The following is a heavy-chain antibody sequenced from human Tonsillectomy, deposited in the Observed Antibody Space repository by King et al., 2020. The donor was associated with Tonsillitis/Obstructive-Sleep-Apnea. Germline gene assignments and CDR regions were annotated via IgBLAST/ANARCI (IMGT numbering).Heavy chain of an antibody. CDR3: ARIPSYGSGNYYFDF. Sequence: LVQSGAEVKKPGESLKISCKGSGYSFTTYWIGWVRQMPGKGLEWMGIIYPGDSDIRYSPSFQGQVTFSADKSISTAYLQWTSLKASDTAMFYCARIPSYGSGNYYFDFWGQGTLVTVTS. CDR2: IYPGDSDI. V-gene: IGHV5-51*01. D-gene: IGHD3-10*01. J-gene: IGHJ4*02. CDR1: GYSFTTYW.